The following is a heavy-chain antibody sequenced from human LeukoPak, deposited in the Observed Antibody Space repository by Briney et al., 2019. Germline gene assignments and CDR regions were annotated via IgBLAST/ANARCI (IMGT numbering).Heavy chain of an antibody. V-gene: IGHV3-53*01. Sequence: GGSLRLSCAASGFTVRSNYMSWVRQAPGKGLEWVSVIYSGGSTYYADSVKGRFTISRDNSKNTLYLQMNSLRAEDTAVYYCARSYSSTWDDAFDIWGQGTMVTVSS. D-gene: IGHD6-13*01. CDR3: ARSYSSTWDDAFDI. J-gene: IGHJ3*02. CDR2: IYSGGST. CDR1: GFTVRSNY.